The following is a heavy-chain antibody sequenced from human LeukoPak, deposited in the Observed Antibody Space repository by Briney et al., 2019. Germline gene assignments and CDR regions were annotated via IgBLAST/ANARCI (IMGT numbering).Heavy chain of an antibody. V-gene: IGHV3-30*03. CDR3: ARKGLGGELGGFDL. Sequence: GGSLRLSCAASRFTFSNYVMHWVRQAPGKGLEWVSVISYDGSDKYYADSVKGRFTISRDNSKNTLYLQMNSLRAGDSALYHCARKGLGGELGGFDLWGQGTLVTVSS. D-gene: IGHD1-7*01. CDR1: RFTFSNYV. J-gene: IGHJ5*02. CDR2: ISYDGSDK.